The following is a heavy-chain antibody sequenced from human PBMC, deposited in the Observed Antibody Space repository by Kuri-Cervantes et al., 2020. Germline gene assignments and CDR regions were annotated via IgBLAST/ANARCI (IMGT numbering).Heavy chain of an antibody. CDR3: ARELGIGIVGATGYCYGMDV. CDR1: GGTFSSYA. J-gene: IGHJ6*02. CDR2: IIPIFGTA. V-gene: IGHV1-69*13. Sequence: SVKVSCKASGGTFSSYAISWVRQAPGQGLEWMGGIIPIFGTANYAQKFQGRVTITADESTSTAYMELSSLRSEDTAVYYCARELGIGIVGATGYCYGMDVWGQGTTVTVSS. D-gene: IGHD1-26*01.